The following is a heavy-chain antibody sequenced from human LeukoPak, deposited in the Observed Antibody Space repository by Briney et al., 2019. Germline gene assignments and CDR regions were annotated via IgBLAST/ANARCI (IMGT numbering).Heavy chain of an antibody. CDR2: ISSSSSYI. J-gene: IGHJ1*01. D-gene: IGHD6-13*01. CDR1: GFTFSSYS. V-gene: IGHV3-21*01. Sequence: PRGSLRLSCAASGFTFSSYSMNWVRQAPGKGLEWVASISSSSSYIYYADSVKGRFTISRDNAKNSLYLQMNSLRAEDTAVYYCATPAAGPGAEYSLYWGQGTLVIVSS. CDR3: ATPAAGPGAEYSLY.